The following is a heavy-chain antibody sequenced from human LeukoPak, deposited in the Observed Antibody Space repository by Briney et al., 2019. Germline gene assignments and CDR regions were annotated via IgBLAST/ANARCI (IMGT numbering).Heavy chain of an antibody. CDR2: IYSGGST. D-gene: IGHD6-13*01. Sequence: PGGSLRLSCAASGFTLNNAWMSWVRQAPGKGLEWVSVIYSGGSTYYADSVKGRFTISRDTSKNTLDLQMNSLRGEDTAVYYCAKEHSSSWMVFDYWGQGILVTVSS. J-gene: IGHJ4*02. CDR1: GFTLNNAW. CDR3: AKEHSSSWMVFDY. V-gene: IGHV3-53*01.